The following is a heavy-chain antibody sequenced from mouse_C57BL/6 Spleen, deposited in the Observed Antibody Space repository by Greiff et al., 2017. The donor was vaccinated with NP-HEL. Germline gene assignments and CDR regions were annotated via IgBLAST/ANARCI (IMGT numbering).Heavy chain of an antibody. J-gene: IGHJ3*01. D-gene: IGHD1-1*01. CDR1: GYTFTSYW. CDR2: IDPSDSYT. Sequence: QVQLQQPGAELVMPGASVKLSCKASGYTFTSYWMHWVKQRPGQGLEWIGEIDPSDSYTNYNQKFKGKSTLTVDKSSSTAYMQLSSLTSEDSAVYYCARKGYYGSSFWFAYWGQGTLVTVSA. CDR3: ARKGYYGSSFWFAY. V-gene: IGHV1-69*01.